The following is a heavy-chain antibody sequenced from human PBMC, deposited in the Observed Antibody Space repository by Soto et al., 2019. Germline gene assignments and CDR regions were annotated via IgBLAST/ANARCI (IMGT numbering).Heavy chain of an antibody. V-gene: IGHV1-3*01. CDR1: GYTFTSYA. Sequence: ASVKVSCKASGYTFTSYAMHWVRQAPGQRLEWMGWINAGNGNTKYSQKFQGRVTITRDTSASTAYMELSSLRSEDTAVYYCARAPTYYDFWSGYFYFAYWGQGTLVTVSS. D-gene: IGHD3-3*01. CDR2: INAGNGNT. J-gene: IGHJ4*02. CDR3: ARAPTYYDFWSGYFYFAY.